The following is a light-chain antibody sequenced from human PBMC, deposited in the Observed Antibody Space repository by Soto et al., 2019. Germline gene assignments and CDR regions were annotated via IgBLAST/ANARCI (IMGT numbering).Light chain of an antibody. Sequence: QSALTQPASVSGSLGQSISISCTGTSTDVGGYNYVSWYQHHPGKAPKLVIFEVTNRPSGISNRFSASKSGNTASLTISGLQAEDEAYYYCNSYTSSTTMIFGGGTKLTVL. CDR2: EVT. J-gene: IGLJ2*01. V-gene: IGLV2-14*01. CDR3: NSYTSSTTMI. CDR1: STDVGGYNY.